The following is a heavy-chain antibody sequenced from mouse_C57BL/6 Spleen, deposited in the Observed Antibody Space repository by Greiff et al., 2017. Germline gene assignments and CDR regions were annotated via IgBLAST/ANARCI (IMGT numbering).Heavy chain of an antibody. CDR1: GFNIKDDY. J-gene: IGHJ3*01. CDR2: IDPENGAT. D-gene: IGHD3-2*02. CDR3: TTMTQATEFAY. V-gene: IGHV14-4*01. Sequence: VQLQQSGAELVRPGASVKLSCTASGFNIKDDYMHWVKQRPEQGLEWIGWIDPENGATEYASKFQGKATITADTSSNTAYLQLSSLTSEDTAVYYCTTMTQATEFAYWGQGTLVTVSA.